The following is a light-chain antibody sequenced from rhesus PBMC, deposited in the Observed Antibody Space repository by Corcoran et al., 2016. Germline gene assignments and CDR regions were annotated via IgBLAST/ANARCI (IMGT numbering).Light chain of an antibody. V-gene: IGKV1-43*02. Sequence: DIQMTQSPSSLSASVGDRVTITCRASQGISNFLSWNQQKPGKAPKLLIYDESPLQGGVPSRFSGSGSWTVFTLTISSLQPEDFATYYCLQYNSDPFTFGPGTKLDIK. J-gene: IGKJ3*01. CDR2: DES. CDR3: LQYNSDPFT. CDR1: QGISNF.